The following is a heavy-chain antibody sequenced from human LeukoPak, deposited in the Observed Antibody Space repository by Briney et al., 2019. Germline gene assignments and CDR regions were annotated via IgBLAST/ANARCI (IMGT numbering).Heavy chain of an antibody. J-gene: IGHJ4*02. D-gene: IGHD3-22*01. Sequence: SETLSLTCTVSGGSISSSSYYWAWIRQPPGKGLEWIGSIYYSGNTYYKSSLKSRVTIAVDTSKNQFSLKLSSVTAADTAVYYCARAEVLPDFYDTSGGFDYWGQGTLVTVSS. CDR3: ARAEVLPDFYDTSGGFDY. CDR2: IYYSGNT. CDR1: GGSISSSSYY. V-gene: IGHV4-39*07.